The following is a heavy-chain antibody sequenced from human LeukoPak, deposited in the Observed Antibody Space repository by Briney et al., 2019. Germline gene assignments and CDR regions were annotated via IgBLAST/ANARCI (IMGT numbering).Heavy chain of an antibody. J-gene: IGHJ4*02. Sequence: PSETLSLTCTVSGASISNYYWSWIRQPPGKGLEWIGFFDYSGNTNYSPSLKSRVTISVDTSKNQFSLKLTSVTAVDTAVYYCARDDPEYYYDSSGCRGSDYWGQGTLVTVSS. V-gene: IGHV4-59*01. CDR2: FDYSGNT. D-gene: IGHD3-22*01. CDR3: ARDDPEYYYDSSGCRGSDY. CDR1: GASISNYY.